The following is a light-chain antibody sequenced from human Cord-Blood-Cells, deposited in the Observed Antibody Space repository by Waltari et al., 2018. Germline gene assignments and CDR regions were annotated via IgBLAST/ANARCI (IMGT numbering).Light chain of an antibody. Sequence: DIQITQSPSSLSASVGDRVTITCRASQSISSYLNWYQQKPGKAPKLLIYAASSLQSGVPSRFSGSGSGTDFTLTISSLQPEDFATYYCQQSYSTPLTFGVGTKVEIK. J-gene: IGKJ4*01. CDR2: AAS. CDR3: QQSYSTPLT. V-gene: IGKV1-39*01. CDR1: QSISSY.